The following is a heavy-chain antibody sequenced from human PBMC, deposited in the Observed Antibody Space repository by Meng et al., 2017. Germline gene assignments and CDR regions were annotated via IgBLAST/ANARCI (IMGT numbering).Heavy chain of an antibody. CDR2: ISWNSGSI. D-gene: IGHD6-13*01. J-gene: IGHJ1*01. CDR3: AKDRGSSSLEYFQH. CDR1: GFTFDDYA. Sequence: LSLTCAASGFTFDDYAMHWVRQAPGKGLEWVSGISWNSGSIGYADSVKGRFTISRDNAKNSLYLQMNSLRAEDTALYYCAKDRGSSSLEYFQHWGQGTLVTVSS. V-gene: IGHV3-9*01.